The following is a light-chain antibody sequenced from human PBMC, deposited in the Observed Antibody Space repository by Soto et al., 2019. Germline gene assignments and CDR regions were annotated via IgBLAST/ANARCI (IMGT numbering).Light chain of an antibody. CDR2: GTS. J-gene: IGLJ3*02. CDR3: QSYDFTLGAFWV. CDR1: AANIGANYD. V-gene: IGLV1-40*01. Sequence: QSALTQPPSVSGAPGQRVTISCTGGAANIGANYDVHWYQQLPGTAPKLLIYGTSNRPSGVPDRFSGSKSGTSASLAITGLQAEDEANYFCQSYDFTLGAFWVFGGVTK.